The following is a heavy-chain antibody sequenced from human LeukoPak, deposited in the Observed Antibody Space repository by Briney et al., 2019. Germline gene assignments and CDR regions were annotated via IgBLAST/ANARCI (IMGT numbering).Heavy chain of an antibody. CDR1: GFTFDDYA. J-gene: IGHJ4*02. D-gene: IGHD3-22*01. CDR3: AKGHLPYYYDSSGTPGDY. V-gene: IGHV3-43D*03. Sequence: HPGGSLRLSCAASGFTFDDYAMHWVRQAPGKGLEWVTLISWDGGSTYYADSVKGRFTISRDNSKNSLYLQMNSLRAEDTALYYCAKGHLPYYYDSSGTPGDYWGQGTLVTVSS. CDR2: ISWDGGST.